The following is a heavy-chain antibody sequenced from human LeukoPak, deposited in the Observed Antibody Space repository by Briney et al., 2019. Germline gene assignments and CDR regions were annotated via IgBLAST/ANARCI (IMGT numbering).Heavy chain of an antibody. D-gene: IGHD1-1*01. CDR2: IIPMFGTA. J-gene: IGHJ4*02. CDR3: ARVQLERRGFDY. Sequence: GASVKVSCKASGGTFSNYAITWVRQAPGQGLEWMGGIIPMFGTASYAQKFQGRVTITADESTSTAYMELSSLRSEDTAVYYCARVQLERRGFDYWGQGTLVTVSS. CDR1: GGTFSNYA. V-gene: IGHV1-69*13.